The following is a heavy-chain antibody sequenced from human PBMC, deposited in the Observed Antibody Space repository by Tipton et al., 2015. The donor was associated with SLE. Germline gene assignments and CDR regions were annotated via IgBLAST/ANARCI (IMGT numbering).Heavy chain of an antibody. J-gene: IGHJ4*02. Sequence: TLSLTCTVSGGSISSSSYYWGWIRQPPGEGLEWIGSIYYSGSTYYNPSLKSRVTISVDTSKNQFSLKLSSVTAADTAVYYCARRAVVVPAAIEEYYFDYWGQGTLVTVSS. CDR3: ARRAVVVPAAIEEYYFDY. CDR1: GGSISSSSYY. V-gene: IGHV4-39*01. CDR2: IYYSGST. D-gene: IGHD2-2*02.